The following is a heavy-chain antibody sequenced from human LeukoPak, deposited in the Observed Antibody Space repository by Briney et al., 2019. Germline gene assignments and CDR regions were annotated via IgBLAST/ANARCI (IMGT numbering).Heavy chain of an antibody. CDR3: VRMATAFDY. CDR1: GFTFSNSW. D-gene: IGHD1-1*01. Sequence: PGGSLRLSCAASGFTFSNSWMHWVRQVPGKELLWVSRISSDGSSSIYADSVKGRFTISRDNAKNTLYLQMNSLRAEDTAVYYCVRMATAFDYWGQGTLVTVSS. V-gene: IGHV3-74*01. J-gene: IGHJ4*02. CDR2: ISSDGSSS.